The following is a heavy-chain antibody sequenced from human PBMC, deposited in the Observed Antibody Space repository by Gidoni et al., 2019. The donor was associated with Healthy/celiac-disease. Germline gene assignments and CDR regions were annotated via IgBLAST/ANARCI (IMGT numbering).Heavy chain of an antibody. V-gene: IGHV3-23*01. D-gene: IGHD2-2*01. CDR1: GFSFSSYA. Sequence: EGQLLESGGGLVQPGGSLRLSCAASGFSFSSYARSGVRQAPGKGLEWVSGISGSGGSTYYADSVKGRFTISRDNSKNTLYLQMNSLRAEDTAVYYGAKVVVPAAMPGLNPPKDYWGQGTLVTVSS. CDR3: AKVVVPAAMPGLNPPKDY. CDR2: ISGSGGST. J-gene: IGHJ4*02.